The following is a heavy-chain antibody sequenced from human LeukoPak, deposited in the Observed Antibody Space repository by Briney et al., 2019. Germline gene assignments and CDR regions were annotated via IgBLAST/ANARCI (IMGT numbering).Heavy chain of an antibody. V-gene: IGHV3-9*01. CDR2: INWNSVSA. CDR3: AKGARSSSGYTTD. D-gene: IGHD3-22*01. Sequence: PGGSLRLSCVASGFTFDDYAMHWVRQAPVKGLEWVAGINWNSVSAVYADSLKGRLTISRDNAKNSLFLQMNSLKTEDTAFYYCAKGARSSSGYTTDWGQGILVTVSS. J-gene: IGHJ4*02. CDR1: GFTFDDYA.